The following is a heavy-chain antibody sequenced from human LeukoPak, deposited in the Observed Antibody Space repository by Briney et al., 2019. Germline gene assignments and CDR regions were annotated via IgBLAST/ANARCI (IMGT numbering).Heavy chain of an antibody. D-gene: IGHD5-12*01. Sequence: ASVKVSCKASGYNFTTYGFSRVRQAPGQGLEWRGWISAYNGNTHYAQKFQDRVTMTTDTSTSKDYMELRSLRSDDTALYYCARDSQRSYDVWGQGTLVTVSS. CDR2: ISAYNGNT. CDR1: GYNFTTYG. CDR3: ARDSQRSYDV. J-gene: IGHJ4*02. V-gene: IGHV1-18*01.